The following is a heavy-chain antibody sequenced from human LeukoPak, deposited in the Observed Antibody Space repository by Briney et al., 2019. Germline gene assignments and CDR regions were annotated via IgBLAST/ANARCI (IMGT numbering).Heavy chain of an antibody. CDR2: ISGSGDNT. V-gene: IGHV3-23*01. J-gene: IGHJ6*01. CDR3: AKMKGHPLPKYYMDV. Sequence: PGGSLRLSCAASGFTFSCFAMSWVRRTPGRGLEWVSGISGSGDNTLYADSEKGRFTISRDNSKNTLYLEMNSLRAEDTAIYYCAKMKGHPLPKYYMDVWGQGTTVTVSS. D-gene: IGHD1-26*01. CDR1: GFTFSCFA.